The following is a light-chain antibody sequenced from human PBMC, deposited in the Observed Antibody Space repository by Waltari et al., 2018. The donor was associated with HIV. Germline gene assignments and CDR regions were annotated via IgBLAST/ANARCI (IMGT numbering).Light chain of an antibody. CDR1: SSHIGSKT. Sequence: QSVLTQPPSVSGTPGPRVTISCSGSSSHIGSKTINWYQQLPGTAPKLLIYSNKHRASGGPYRVAGSKSGTSASLGISGLQSEDEADYDCAAWDGSVKYSPVVFGGGTKLTVL. CDR3: AAWDGSVKYSPVV. J-gene: IGLJ2*01. V-gene: IGLV1-44*01. CDR2: SNK.